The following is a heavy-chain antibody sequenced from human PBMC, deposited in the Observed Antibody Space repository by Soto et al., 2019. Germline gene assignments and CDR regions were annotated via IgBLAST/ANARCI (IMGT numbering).Heavy chain of an antibody. V-gene: IGHV3-23*01. CDR3: GKELLGARPYGMDV. Sequence: GGSLRLSCAASGFTFSNYAMTWVRQAPGKGLEWLSTLSGSGVSTYDADFVKGRFTISRDNSKNTLYLQLKSLRVEDTAIYYCGKELLGARPYGMDVWGQGTTVTVSS. J-gene: IGHJ6*02. CDR2: LSGSGVST. D-gene: IGHD2-21*02. CDR1: GFTFSNYA.